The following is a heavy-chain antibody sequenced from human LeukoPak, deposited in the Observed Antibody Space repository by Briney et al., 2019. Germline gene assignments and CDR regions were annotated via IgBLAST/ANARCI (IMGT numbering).Heavy chain of an antibody. J-gene: IGHJ6*03. D-gene: IGHD3-10*01. Sequence: TASETLSPTCTVSSGSISSGSYYWSWIRQPAGKGLEWIGRIYTSGSANYNPSLKSRVTMSLDTSKNQFSLKMSSVTAADTAVYFCARQLYSSGNYYDPMDVWGKGTTVTISS. CDR3: ARQLYSSGNYYDPMDV. V-gene: IGHV4-61*02. CDR2: IYTSGSA. CDR1: SGSISSGSYY.